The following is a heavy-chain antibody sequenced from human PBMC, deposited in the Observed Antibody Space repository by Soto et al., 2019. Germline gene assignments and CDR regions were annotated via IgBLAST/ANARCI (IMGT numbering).Heavy chain of an antibody. CDR2: SNHSGIT. J-gene: IGHJ6*02. D-gene: IGHD3-3*01. CDR3: ARGRLFYFWSVPIRLCMNL. CDR1: GGSFRGYY. V-gene: IGHV4-34*01. Sequence: PPETLQLTYAVYGGSFRGYYWRWIRQPPGKGLDGIVESNHSGITNYNPSLKSRVTISVDTSKNQFSLKLSSVTAADKAVYYCARGRLFYFWSVPIRLCMNLWGQGTTVSV.